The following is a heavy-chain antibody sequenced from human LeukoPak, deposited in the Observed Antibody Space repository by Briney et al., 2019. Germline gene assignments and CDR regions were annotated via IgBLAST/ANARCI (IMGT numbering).Heavy chain of an antibody. D-gene: IGHD6-19*01. V-gene: IGHV3-21*01. J-gene: IGHJ4*02. Sequence: PGGSLRLSCAASGFTFSSYGMNWVRQAPGKGLEWVSSISSSSSYIYYADSVKGRFTISRDNAKNSLYLQMNSLRAEDTAVYYCARFLAVAGPDWGQGTLVTVSS. CDR1: GFTFSSYG. CDR3: ARFLAVAGPD. CDR2: ISSSSSYI.